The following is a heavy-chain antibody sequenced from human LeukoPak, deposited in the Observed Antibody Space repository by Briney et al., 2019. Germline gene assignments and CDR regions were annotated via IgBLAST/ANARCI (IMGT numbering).Heavy chain of an antibody. CDR2: IIPISGTT. CDR3: ARKLRLGGNWFDP. V-gene: IGHV1-69*13. CDR1: GYTFTRYG. D-gene: IGHD1-26*01. Sequence: ASVKVSCKASGYTFTRYGISWVRPAPGQGLEWMGKIIPISGTTNYAQKFQGRVTFTADESTSTAYMELSSLRSEDTALYYCARKLRLGGNWFDPWGQGTLVTVSS. J-gene: IGHJ5*02.